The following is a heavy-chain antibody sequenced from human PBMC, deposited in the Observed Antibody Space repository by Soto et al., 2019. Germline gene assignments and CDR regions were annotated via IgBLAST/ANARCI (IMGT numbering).Heavy chain of an antibody. D-gene: IGHD3-3*01. CDR2: IDWDDDK. Sequence: GSGPYAVNPTQTLTLTCTFSGFSLSTSGMCVSWIRQPPGKALEWLARIDWDDDKYQSTSLKTRLTISRNTSKNQVVLTMTNIDPVDTATYYCARQREYAIFGPWGQGTLVTVSS. CDR3: ARQREYAIFGP. V-gene: IGHV2-70*11. CDR1: GFSLSTSGMC. J-gene: IGHJ5*02.